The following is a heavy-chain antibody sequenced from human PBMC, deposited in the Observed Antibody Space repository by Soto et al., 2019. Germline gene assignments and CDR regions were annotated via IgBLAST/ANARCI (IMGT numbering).Heavy chain of an antibody. CDR2: INKDGSYI. D-gene: IGHD1-1*01. V-gene: IGHV3-74*01. CDR3: ARGGLEALDY. J-gene: IGHJ4*02. Sequence: EVQLVESGGGLVQPGGSLRLACATSGFIFSDEWMHWVRQAPGKGLVWVSRINKDGSYINYADFVEGRFTISRDDAKSELYLQMDGLRAEDTAVYYCARGGLEALDYLGQGALVTVSS. CDR1: GFIFSDEW.